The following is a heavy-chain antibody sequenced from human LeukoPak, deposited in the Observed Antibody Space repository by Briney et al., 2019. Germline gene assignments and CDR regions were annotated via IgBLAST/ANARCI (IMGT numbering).Heavy chain of an antibody. V-gene: IGHV1-2*02. CDR1: GYTFTGYY. Sequence: GASVKVSCKASGYTFTGYYMHWVRQAPGQGLDWMGWINPNSGGTNYAQKFQGRVTMTRDTSISTAYMELSRLRSDDTAVYYCAAELYSGTYGRCCSFAFWGQGTPVTVSS. CDR3: AAELYSGTYGRCCSFAF. CDR2: INPNSGGT. D-gene: IGHD1-26*01. J-gene: IGHJ4*02.